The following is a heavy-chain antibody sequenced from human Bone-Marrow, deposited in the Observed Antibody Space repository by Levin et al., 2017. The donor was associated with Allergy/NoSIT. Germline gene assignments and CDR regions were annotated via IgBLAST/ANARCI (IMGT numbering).Heavy chain of an antibody. Sequence: LAGGSLRLSCSASGFTFSDHYMDWVRQAPGKGLEWVGRTKTKHDNYKTEYAASVKGRFTISRDDSKNSVDLHLNSLKIEDTAVYYCVKDQGDDWAFDQWGQGTLVTVSS. J-gene: IGHJ4*02. D-gene: IGHD2-21*02. CDR1: GFTFSDHY. CDR3: VKDQGDDWAFDQ. V-gene: IGHV3-72*01. CDR2: TKTKHDNYKT.